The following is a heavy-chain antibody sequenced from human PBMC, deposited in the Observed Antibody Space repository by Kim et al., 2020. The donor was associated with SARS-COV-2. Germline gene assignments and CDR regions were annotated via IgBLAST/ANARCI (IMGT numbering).Heavy chain of an antibody. CDR2: ISISGSTI. Sequence: GGSLRLSCGASGFTFSNYEMLWVRQAPGKGLEWVSYISISGSTIHYADSVKGRFTISRDNAKNSLYLQMNSLRAEDTAVYFCARRTTVTYYGMDVWGQGTTVTVSS. D-gene: IGHD4-17*01. CDR3: ARRTTVTYYGMDV. CDR1: GFTFSNYE. J-gene: IGHJ6*02. V-gene: IGHV3-48*03.